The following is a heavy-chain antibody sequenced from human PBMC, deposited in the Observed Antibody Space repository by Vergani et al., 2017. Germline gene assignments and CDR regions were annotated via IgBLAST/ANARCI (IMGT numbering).Heavy chain of an antibody. Sequence: EVQLVESGGGLVKPGGSLRLSCAASGFTFSSYSMNWVRQAPGKGLEWVSGISWNSGSIGYADSVKGRFTISRDNAKNSLYLQMNSLRAEDTALYYCAKDILFAGNSPLDVWGKGTTVTVSS. V-gene: IGHV3-9*01. D-gene: IGHD4-23*01. CDR1: GFTFSSYS. CDR2: ISWNSGSI. CDR3: AKDILFAGNSPLDV. J-gene: IGHJ6*04.